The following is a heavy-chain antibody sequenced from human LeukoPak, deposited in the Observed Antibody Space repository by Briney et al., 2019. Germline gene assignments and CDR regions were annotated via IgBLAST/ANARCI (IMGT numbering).Heavy chain of an antibody. J-gene: IGHJ6*02. CDR1: GYTFTGYY. V-gene: IGHV1-2*02. Sequence: ASVKVSCKASGYTFTGYYMHWVRQAPGQGLEWMGWINPNSGGTNYAQKFQGRVTMTRDTSISTAYMELGRLRSDDTAVYYCARGDYYYYGMDVWGQGTTVTVSS. CDR2: INPNSGGT. CDR3: ARGDYYYYGMDV.